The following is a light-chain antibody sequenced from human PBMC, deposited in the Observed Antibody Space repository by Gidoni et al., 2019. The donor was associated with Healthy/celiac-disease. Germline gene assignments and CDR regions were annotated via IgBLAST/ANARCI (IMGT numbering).Light chain of an antibody. Sequence: DIVMTQSPLSLPVTPGEPPSISCRSSPSLLHSNGYNYLDWYLQKPGQSPQLLIYLGSNRASGVPDRFSGSGSGTDFTLKISRVEAEDVGVYYCMQALQTRTFGGGTKVEIK. J-gene: IGKJ4*01. V-gene: IGKV2-28*01. CDR1: PSLLHSNGYNY. CDR2: LGS. CDR3: MQALQTRT.